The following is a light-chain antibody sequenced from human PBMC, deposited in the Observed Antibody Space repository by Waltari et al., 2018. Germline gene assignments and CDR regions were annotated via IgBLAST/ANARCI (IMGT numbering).Light chain of an antibody. CDR3: QYADTSLIT. J-gene: IGKJ5*01. V-gene: IGKV3-20*01. CDR1: QSVSSSY. Sequence: EIALTQSPGTLSLSPGERATLSCRASQSVSSSYLAWYHHKPGQAPRLLIYGASNSATGIPDRFSGSGSGTDFTLTINRLEPEDFAVYYCQYADTSLITFGQGTRLEIK. CDR2: GAS.